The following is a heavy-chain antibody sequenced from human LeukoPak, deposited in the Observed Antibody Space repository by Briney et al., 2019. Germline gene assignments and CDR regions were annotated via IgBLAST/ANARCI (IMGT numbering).Heavy chain of an antibody. CDR1: GFTVSSNY. CDR3: AKDLYYDSSGNDY. V-gene: IGHV3-53*01. D-gene: IGHD3-22*01. Sequence: GGSLRLSCAASGFTVSSNYMSWVRQAPGKGLEWVSIIYSGGSTFYSDSVKGRFTISRDNSKNTLYLQMNSLRAEDTAVYYCAKDLYYDSSGNDYWGQGTLVTVSS. CDR2: IYSGGST. J-gene: IGHJ4*02.